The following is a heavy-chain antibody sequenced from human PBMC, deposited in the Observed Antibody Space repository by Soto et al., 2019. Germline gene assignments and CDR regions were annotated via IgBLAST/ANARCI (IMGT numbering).Heavy chain of an antibody. J-gene: IGHJ4*02. Sequence: PSETLSLTCTVSGGSISSYYWSWIRQPPGKGLEWIGYIYYSGSTNYNPSLKSRVTISVDTSKNQFSLKLSSVTAADTAVYYCAKGSSGYYDTFDYWGQGTLVTVSS. D-gene: IGHD3-22*01. CDR2: IYYSGST. CDR1: GGSISSYY. CDR3: AKGSSGYYDTFDY. V-gene: IGHV4-59*01.